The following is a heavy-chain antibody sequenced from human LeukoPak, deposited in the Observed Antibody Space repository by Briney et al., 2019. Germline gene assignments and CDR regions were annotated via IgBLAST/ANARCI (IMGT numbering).Heavy chain of an antibody. CDR1: GYSFTSYW. CDR3: ARVEETYYYGSSGYQFQH. J-gene: IGHJ1*01. Sequence: PGESLKISCKGSGYSFTSYWIGWVRQMPGKGLEWMGIIYPGDSDTRYSPSFQGQVTISADKSISTAYLQWSSLKASDTAMYYCARVEETYYYGSSGYQFQHWGQGTLVTVSS. CDR2: IYPGDSDT. V-gene: IGHV5-51*01. D-gene: IGHD3-22*01.